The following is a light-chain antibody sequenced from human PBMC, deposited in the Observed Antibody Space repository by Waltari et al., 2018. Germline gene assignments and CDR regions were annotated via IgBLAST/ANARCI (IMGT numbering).Light chain of an antibody. Sequence: EIVLTQSPGTLSLSPGERATLSCRASQSVSRALAWYQQKPGQAPRLIIYAAATRATGVPDRFRGSGSGTDFSLTISRLDPEDFAVYYCQHYVNLPVTFGQGTKVEI. V-gene: IGKV3-20*01. J-gene: IGKJ1*01. CDR3: QHYVNLPVT. CDR1: QSVSRA. CDR2: AAA.